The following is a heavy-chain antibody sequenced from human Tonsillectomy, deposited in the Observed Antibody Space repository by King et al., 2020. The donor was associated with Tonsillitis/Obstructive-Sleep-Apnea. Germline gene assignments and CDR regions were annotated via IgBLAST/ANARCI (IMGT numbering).Heavy chain of an antibody. CDR2: ISGIGDRT. CDR1: GFSFNNYA. V-gene: IGHV3-23*04. Sequence: VQLVQSGGGLVQPGGSLRLSCAASGFSFNNYAMSWVRQAPGMGLEWVSAISGIGDRTYYADSVKGRFTISRDRSKNTLHLLMNSLRAEDTAVYFCAKASYGSAWDYWGQGALVTVSS. CDR3: AKASYGSAWDY. J-gene: IGHJ4*02. D-gene: IGHD6-25*01.